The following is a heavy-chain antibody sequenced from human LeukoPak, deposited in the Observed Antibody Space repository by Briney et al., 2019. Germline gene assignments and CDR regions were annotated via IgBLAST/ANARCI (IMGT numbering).Heavy chain of an antibody. D-gene: IGHD3-22*01. J-gene: IGHJ3*01. CDR1: GFTSSSYW. CDR3: ARDWLAGHPYHAFDL. V-gene: IGHV3-7*01. Sequence: GGSLRLSCAASGFTSSSYWMSWVRQAPGKGLECVANIKEDGSEEYYVDSVKGRFSISRDNAKNSLYLQMNSLRAEDTAVYYCARDWLAGHPYHAFDLWGKGTMVTVSS. CDR2: IKEDGSEE.